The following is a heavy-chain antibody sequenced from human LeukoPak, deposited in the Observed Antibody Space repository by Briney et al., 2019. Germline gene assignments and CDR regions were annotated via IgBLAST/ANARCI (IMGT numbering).Heavy chain of an antibody. CDR1: GFPFSSYW. CDR3: ARDFICSSTSCNGY. J-gene: IGHJ4*02. V-gene: IGHV3-7*03. D-gene: IGHD2-2*01. CDR2: IKQDGSEK. Sequence: GSLGLSCAASGFPFSSYWMSWVRQAPGKGLGGVANIKQDGSEKYYVDSVKGRFTISRDNAKNSLYLQMNSLRAEDTAVYYCARDFICSSTSCNGYWGQGTLVTVSS.